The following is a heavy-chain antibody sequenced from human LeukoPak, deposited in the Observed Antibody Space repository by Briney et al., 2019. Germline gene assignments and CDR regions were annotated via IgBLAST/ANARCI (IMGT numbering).Heavy chain of an antibody. CDR1: GYSISSGYY. CDR3: ASLITMVRGVIKANFDY. V-gene: IGHV4-38-2*02. CDR2: IYHSGST. Sequence: PSETLSLTCTVSGYSISSGYYWGWIRQPSGKGLEWIGSIYHSGSTYYNPSLKSRVTISVDTSKNQFSLKLSSVTAADTAVYYCASLITMVRGVIKANFDYWGQGTLVTVSS. D-gene: IGHD3-10*01. J-gene: IGHJ4*02.